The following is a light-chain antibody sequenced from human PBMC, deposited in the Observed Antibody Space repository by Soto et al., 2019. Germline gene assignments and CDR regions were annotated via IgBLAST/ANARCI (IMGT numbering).Light chain of an antibody. V-gene: IGKV3-15*01. Sequence: DTVMTQSPATRSVSPGERATLSCRASQSVNSNLAWYQQKLGQAPRVLIFGASTRATGIPARFSGSGSGTDLSLTSNTLQSEEFAVYHCKEYNTWPQTFGQGTQVDIX. CDR2: GAS. CDR1: QSVNSN. CDR3: KEYNTWPQT. J-gene: IGKJ1*01.